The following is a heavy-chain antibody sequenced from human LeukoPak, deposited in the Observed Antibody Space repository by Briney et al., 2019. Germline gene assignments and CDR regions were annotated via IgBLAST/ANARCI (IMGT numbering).Heavy chain of an antibody. CDR3: ARDGIPSSTSSNWFDP. CDR2: IYYSGST. V-gene: IGHV4-39*07. J-gene: IGHJ5*02. CDR1: GGSISSSSYY. D-gene: IGHD2-2*01. Sequence: SETLSLTCTVSGGSISSSSYYWGWIRQPPGKGLEWIGSIYYSGSTYYNPSLKSRVTISVDTSKNQFSLKLSSVTAADTAVYYCARDGIPSSTSSNWFDPWGQGTLVPVSS.